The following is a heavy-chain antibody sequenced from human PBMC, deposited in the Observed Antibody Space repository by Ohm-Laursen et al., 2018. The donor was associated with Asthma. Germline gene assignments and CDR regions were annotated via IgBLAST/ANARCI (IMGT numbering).Heavy chain of an antibody. CDR1: GFTFSSYA. CDR2: ISGSGGST. CDR3: TKGRLSIVGTNFDY. V-gene: IGHV3-23*01. D-gene: IGHD5-12*01. J-gene: IGHJ4*02. Sequence: SLRLSCAASGFTFSSYAMSWVRQAPGKGLEWVSAISGSGGSTYYADSVKGRFTISRDNSKNTLYLQMNSLRAEDTALYYCTKGRLSIVGTNFDYWGQGTQVTVSS.